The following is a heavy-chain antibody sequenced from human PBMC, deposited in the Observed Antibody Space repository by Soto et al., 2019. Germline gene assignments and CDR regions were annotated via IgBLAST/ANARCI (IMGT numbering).Heavy chain of an antibody. CDR1: GYSFTSYW. CDR3: VREYSAGESRPYYYAMHV. Sequence: GESLKISCNGSGYSFTSYWIGWVRQMPGKGLEWMGIIYPGDSDTRYSPSFQGQVTISADKSISTAYLQWSSLKASDTAMYYCVREYSAGESRPYYYAMHVWGQGTTVTVSS. CDR2: IYPGDSDT. V-gene: IGHV5-51*01. J-gene: IGHJ6*02. D-gene: IGHD5-12*01.